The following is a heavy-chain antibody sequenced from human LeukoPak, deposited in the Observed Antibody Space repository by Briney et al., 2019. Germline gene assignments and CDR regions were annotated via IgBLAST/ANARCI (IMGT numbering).Heavy chain of an antibody. J-gene: IGHJ4*02. Sequence: VKPSETLSLTCTVSGGSISSSSYYWGWIRQPPGKGLEWIGYIYYSGSTYYNPSLKSRATISVDTSDNQFSLKLSSVTAADTAIYYCARPSRRVGSVDYWGQGTVVSVSS. D-gene: IGHD5-24*01. CDR1: GGSISSSSYY. CDR2: IYYSGST. CDR3: ARPSRRVGSVDY. V-gene: IGHV4-39*01.